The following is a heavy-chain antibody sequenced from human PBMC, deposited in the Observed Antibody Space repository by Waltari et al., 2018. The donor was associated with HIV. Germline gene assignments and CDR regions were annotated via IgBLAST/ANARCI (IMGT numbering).Heavy chain of an antibody. CDR2: INPDNGGT. D-gene: IGHD2-15*01. CDR1: GYTFTGYY. V-gene: IGHV1-2*02. Sequence: QVQLVQSGAEVKQPGASVKISCKASGYTFTGYYMHWVRQAPGQGLEWMGWINPDNGGTKYSQKFQGRVTMTRDTSISTAYMELSRLRSDDTAVYYCARDICNGGSCYSYYFDYWGQGTLATVSS. J-gene: IGHJ4*02. CDR3: ARDICNGGSCYSYYFDY.